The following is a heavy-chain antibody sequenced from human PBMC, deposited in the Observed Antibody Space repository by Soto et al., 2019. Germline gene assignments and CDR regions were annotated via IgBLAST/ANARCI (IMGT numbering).Heavy chain of an antibody. Sequence: XXSLRLSFTASGLTFNKYAFPWVPQAPGKGLERLSSITASGGTTDYADSVKGRFTISRDNSKNTLYLQMNSLRAEDTAVYYCARDLSHYYYYGMDVWGQGTTVTVSS. J-gene: IGHJ6*02. CDR2: ITASGGTT. CDR1: GLTFNKYA. V-gene: IGHV3-23*01. CDR3: ARDLSHYYYYGMDV.